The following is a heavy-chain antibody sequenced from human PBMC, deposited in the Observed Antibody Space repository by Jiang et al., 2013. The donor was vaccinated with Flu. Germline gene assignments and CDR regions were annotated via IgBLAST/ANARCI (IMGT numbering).Heavy chain of an antibody. Sequence: AWNWIRQSPSRGLEWLGRTYYRSKWYNDYAVSVKSRITINPDTSKNQFSLQLNSVTPEDTAVYYCARAVLVASWGMDVWGQGTTVTVSS. CDR1: A. J-gene: IGHJ6*02. CDR2: TYYRSKWYN. CDR3: ARAVLVASWGMDV. V-gene: IGHV6-1*01. D-gene: IGHD2-8*02.